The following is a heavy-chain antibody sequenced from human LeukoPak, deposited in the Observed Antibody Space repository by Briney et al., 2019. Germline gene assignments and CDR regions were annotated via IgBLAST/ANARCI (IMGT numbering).Heavy chain of an antibody. CDR1: GYSISSGYY. Sequence: SETLSLTCAVSGYSISSGYYWGWIRQPPGKGLEWIGSIYHSGSTYYNPSLKSRVTISVDTSKNQFSLKLSSVTAADTAVYYCARDSGGWYKDYWGQGTQVTVSS. D-gene: IGHD6-19*01. CDR3: ARDSGGWYKDY. CDR2: IYHSGST. V-gene: IGHV4-38-2*02. J-gene: IGHJ4*02.